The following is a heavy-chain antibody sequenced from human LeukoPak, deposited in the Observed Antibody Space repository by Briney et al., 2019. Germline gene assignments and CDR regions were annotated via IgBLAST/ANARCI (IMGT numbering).Heavy chain of an antibody. D-gene: IGHD1-26*01. Sequence: SVKVSCKASGGTFSSYAISWVRQAPGQGLEWMGRIIPIFGTANYAQKFQGRVTITTDESTSTAYMELSSLRSEDTAVYYCARSNQGSYGVCYFDYWGQGTLVTVSS. CDR2: IIPIFGTA. V-gene: IGHV1-69*05. CDR1: GGTFSSYA. CDR3: ARSNQGSYGVCYFDY. J-gene: IGHJ4*02.